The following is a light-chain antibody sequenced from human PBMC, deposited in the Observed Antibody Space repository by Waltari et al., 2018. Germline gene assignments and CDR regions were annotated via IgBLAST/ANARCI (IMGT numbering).Light chain of an antibody. V-gene: IGLV3-1*01. CDR2: QDT. CDR1: QLGDKY. CDR3: QAWDSSTVV. J-gene: IGLJ2*01. Sequence: YDLTQPPSVSVSPGKTASITGPGYQLGDKYASWYQQKPGQSPVLVIYQDTKRPSGIPERFSGSNSGNTATLTISGTQAMDEADYYCQAWDSSTVVFGGGTKLTVL.